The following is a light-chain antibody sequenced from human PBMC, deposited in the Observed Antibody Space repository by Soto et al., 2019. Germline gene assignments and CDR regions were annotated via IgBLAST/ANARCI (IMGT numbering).Light chain of an antibody. CDR3: QQYGVSPLT. Sequence: EFVLTQSPGTLSLSPGETATVSCRATESLITKALAWYQQKPGQAPRLLIYGAFTRDAAIPDRFNGSGSGTDFALTISRLELEDSAVYYCQQYGVSPLTFGPGTKVEIK. CDR1: ESLITKA. J-gene: IGKJ3*01. V-gene: IGKV3-20*01. CDR2: GAF.